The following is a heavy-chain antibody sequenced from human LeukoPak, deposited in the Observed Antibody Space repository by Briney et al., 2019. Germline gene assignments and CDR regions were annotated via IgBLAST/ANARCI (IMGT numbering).Heavy chain of an antibody. D-gene: IGHD6-13*01. CDR3: AKAHSSSWYYFGD. CDR2: ISGSGGTT. V-gene: IGHV3-23*01. CDR1: GFTFSSYA. J-gene: IGHJ4*02. Sequence: GRSLRLSCAASGFTFSSYAMRWVRQAPGKGLEWVSGISGSGGTTNYGDSVKGRFTISRDNSKNTLYLQMNNLRVEDTAIYYCAKAHSSSWYYFGDWGQGARVTVSS.